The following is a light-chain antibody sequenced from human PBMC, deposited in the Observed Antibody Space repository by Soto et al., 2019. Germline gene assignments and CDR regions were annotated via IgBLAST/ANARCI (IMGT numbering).Light chain of an antibody. CDR1: QSVSSK. Sequence: EIVMTQSPATLSVSPVESATLSCRASQSVSSKLAWYQQKPGQAPRLLIYGASTRATGIPARFSGSGSGTEFTLTISGLQSEDFAVYYCQQYNTWYTFGQGTKLEIE. CDR3: QQYNTWYT. CDR2: GAS. J-gene: IGKJ2*01. V-gene: IGKV3-15*01.